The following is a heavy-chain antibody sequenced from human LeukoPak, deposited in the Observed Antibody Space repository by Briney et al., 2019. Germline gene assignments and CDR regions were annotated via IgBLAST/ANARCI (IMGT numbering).Heavy chain of an antibody. J-gene: IGHJ4*02. V-gene: IGHV4-38-2*02. CDR2: IDHSGST. CDR3: ARDRGWGQFYSDQ. Sequence: PSETLSLTCAVSGYSISSGYYWGWIRPPPGKGLEWIGSIDHSGSTYYNPSLKSRVIISVDTSKNQFSLRLSSVTAADTAVYYCARDRGWGQFYSDQWGQGSLVTVSS. CDR1: GYSISSGYY. D-gene: IGHD6-19*01.